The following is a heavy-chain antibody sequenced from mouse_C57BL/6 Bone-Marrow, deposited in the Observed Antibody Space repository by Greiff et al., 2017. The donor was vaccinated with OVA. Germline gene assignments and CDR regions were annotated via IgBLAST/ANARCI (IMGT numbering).Heavy chain of an antibody. CDR2: IWSDGST. J-gene: IGHJ4*01. CDR1: GFSLTSYG. CDR3: ARHHYYGSSYPLYAMDY. D-gene: IGHD1-1*01. V-gene: IGHV2-6-1*01. Sequence: VQLVESGPGLVAPSQSLSITCTVSGFSLTSYGVHWVRQPPGKGLEWLVVIWSDGSTTYNSALKSRLSIRKDNSKSQVFLKMNSLQTDDTAMYYCARHHYYGSSYPLYAMDYWGQGTSVTVSS.